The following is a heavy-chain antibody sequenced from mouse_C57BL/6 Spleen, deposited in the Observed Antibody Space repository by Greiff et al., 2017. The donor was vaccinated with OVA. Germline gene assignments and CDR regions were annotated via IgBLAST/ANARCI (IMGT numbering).Heavy chain of an antibody. D-gene: IGHD2-4*01. CDR2: ISYDGSN. J-gene: IGHJ3*01. CDR3: AREDYYDYDWFAY. CDR1: GYSITSGYY. V-gene: IGHV3-6*01. Sequence: EVKLVESGPGLVKPSQSLSLTCSVTGYSITSGYYWNWIRQFPGNKLEWMGYISYDGSNNYNPSLKNRISITRDTSKNQFFLKLNSVTTEDTATYYCAREDYYDYDWFAYWGQGTLVTVSA.